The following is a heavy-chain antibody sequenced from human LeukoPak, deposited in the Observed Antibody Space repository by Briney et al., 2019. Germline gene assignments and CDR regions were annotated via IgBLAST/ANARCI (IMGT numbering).Heavy chain of an antibody. D-gene: IGHD2-8*02. J-gene: IGHJ4*02. CDR3: ARACNFCFTGADY. CDR1: GFSFSGHS. V-gene: IGHV3-48*01. Sequence: GGSLRLSCAASGFSFSGHSVAWVRQAPGKGLEWISYISRISTTIRYADSVKGRFTISRDNVNNSLFLQMNSLRAEDTAVYYCARACNFCFTGADYWGQGSLVTVSS. CDR2: ISRISTTI.